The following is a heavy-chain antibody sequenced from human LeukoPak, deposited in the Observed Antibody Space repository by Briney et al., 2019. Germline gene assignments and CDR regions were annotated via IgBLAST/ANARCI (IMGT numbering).Heavy chain of an antibody. CDR2: IHYSGST. Sequence: SETLSLTCTVSGGSISSYYWSWIRQPPGKGLEWIGYIHYSGSTYYNPSLRSRVTISVDTSKNQFSLKLSSVTAADTAVYYCARSSEGRYYYDSSGFSYYYYYMDVWGKGTTVTISS. J-gene: IGHJ6*03. V-gene: IGHV4-59*01. CDR3: ARSSEGRYYYDSSGFSYYYYYMDV. CDR1: GGSISSYY. D-gene: IGHD3-22*01.